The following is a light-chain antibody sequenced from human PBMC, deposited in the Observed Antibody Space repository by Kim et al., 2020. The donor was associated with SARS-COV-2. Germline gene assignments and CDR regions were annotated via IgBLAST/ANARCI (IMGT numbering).Light chain of an antibody. V-gene: IGLV2-14*04. CDR2: DVN. CDR1: SSDVGGYIH. CDR3: ASFTSSTTWV. J-gene: IGLJ3*02. Sequence: GQSSPISCTGTSSDVGGYIHVSWYQQHPGKAPKLIIYDVNKRPSGASDRFSGSKSANTASMTISGLQAEDEAEYYCASFTSSTTWVFGGGTQLTVL.